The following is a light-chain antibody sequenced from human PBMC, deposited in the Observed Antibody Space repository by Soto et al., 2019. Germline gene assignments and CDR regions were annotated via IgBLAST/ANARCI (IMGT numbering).Light chain of an antibody. Sequence: QSVLTQPASVSGSPGPSITISCTGTSSDVGGYNYVSWYQQHPGKAPKLMIYEVSNRPSGVSHRFSGSKSGNTASLTISGLQAEDEADYYCSSYTSSSTLYVFGTGTKLTVL. V-gene: IGLV2-14*01. CDR3: SSYTSSSTLYV. CDR2: EVS. J-gene: IGLJ1*01. CDR1: SSDVGGYNY.